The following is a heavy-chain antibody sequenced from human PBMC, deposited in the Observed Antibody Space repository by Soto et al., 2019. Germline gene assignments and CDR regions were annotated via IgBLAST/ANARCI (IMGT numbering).Heavy chain of an antibody. J-gene: IGHJ4*02. Sequence: LTFTVSGGSSRGSRYYWGSIRQPPGKGLEWIGSIYYSGSTYYNPSLKSRVTIPVDTSKNQFSLKLSSVTAADTAVYYCARHYAGYSSSRFDYWGQGTLVTVSS. CDR3: ARHYAGYSSSRFDY. D-gene: IGHD6-13*01. V-gene: IGHV4-39*01. CDR2: IYYSGST. CDR1: GGSSRGSRYY.